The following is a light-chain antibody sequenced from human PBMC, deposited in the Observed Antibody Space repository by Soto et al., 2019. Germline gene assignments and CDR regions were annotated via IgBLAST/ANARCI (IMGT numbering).Light chain of an antibody. CDR2: DKS. Sequence: EIPQSPAPLSASPGERFSLSCMASQSVNNNLAWYQQKPGQAPRLLIFDKSSRAPGVPARFSGSGTGTDFTLTINSLQSEDFGVYYCHQYYNGPPGTFGQGTRLEIK. V-gene: IGKV3-15*01. J-gene: IGKJ5*01. CDR3: HQYYNGPPGT. CDR1: QSVNNN.